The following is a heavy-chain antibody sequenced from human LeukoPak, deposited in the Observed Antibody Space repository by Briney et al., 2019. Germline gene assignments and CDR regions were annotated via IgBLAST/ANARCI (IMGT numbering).Heavy chain of an antibody. CDR3: ARGYCSSTSCYLLDY. CDR2: IYTSGST. Sequence: SETLSLTCAVYGGSFSGYYWSWIRQPAGKGLEWIGRIYTSGSTNYNPSLKSRVTMSVDTSKNQFSLKLSSVTAADTAVYYCARGYCSSTSCYLLDYWGQGTLVTVSS. CDR1: GGSFSGYY. V-gene: IGHV4-59*10. D-gene: IGHD2-2*01. J-gene: IGHJ4*02.